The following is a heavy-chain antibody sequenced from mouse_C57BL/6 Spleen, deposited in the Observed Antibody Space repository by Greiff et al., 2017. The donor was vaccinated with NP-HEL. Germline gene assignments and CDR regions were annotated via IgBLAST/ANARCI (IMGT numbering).Heavy chain of an antibody. CDR1: GYSITSGYY. CDR2: ISYDGSN. D-gene: IGHD1-1*01. J-gene: IGHJ2*01. Sequence: EVQLQESGPGLVKPSQSLSLTCSVTGYSITSGYYWNWIRQFPGNKLEWMGYISYDGSNNYNPSLKNRISITRDTSKNQFFLKLNSVTTEDTATYYCARARSQFITTVVGYFDYWGQGTTLTVSS. V-gene: IGHV3-6*01. CDR3: ARARSQFITTVVGYFDY.